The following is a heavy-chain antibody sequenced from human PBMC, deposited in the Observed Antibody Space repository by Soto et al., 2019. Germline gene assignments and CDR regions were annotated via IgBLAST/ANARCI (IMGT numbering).Heavy chain of an antibody. CDR2: IYPSDSDT. Sequence: PGASLKISCEGSGYSFSSYWMGWVRQMPGKGLEWMGIIYPSDSDTRYSPSFQGQVTISADKSISTAYLQWSSLKASDTAMYYCARRRSFGVVMIGFAPWGQGTLVTVS. CDR1: GYSFSSYW. D-gene: IGHD3-3*01. V-gene: IGHV5-51*01. J-gene: IGHJ5*02. CDR3: ARRRSFGVVMIGFAP.